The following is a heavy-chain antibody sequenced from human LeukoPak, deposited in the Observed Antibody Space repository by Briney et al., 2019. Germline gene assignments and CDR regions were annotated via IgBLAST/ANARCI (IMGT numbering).Heavy chain of an antibody. CDR3: ARGAPDYCSSTSCYMGRFDY. Sequence: SVKVSCKASGGTFSSYAISWVRQAPGQGLEWMGGIIPIFGTANYAQKFQGRVTITADESTSTAYMELSSLRSEDTAVYYCARGAPDYCSSTSCYMGRFDYWGQGTLVTVSS. CDR1: GGTFSSYA. CDR2: IIPIFGTA. D-gene: IGHD2-2*02. J-gene: IGHJ4*02. V-gene: IGHV1-69*01.